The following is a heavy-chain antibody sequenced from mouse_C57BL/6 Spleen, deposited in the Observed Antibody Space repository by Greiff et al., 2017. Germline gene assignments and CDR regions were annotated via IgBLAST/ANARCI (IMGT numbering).Heavy chain of an antibody. CDR3: ARSAWGYAESGWYFDF. D-gene: IGHD2-2*01. J-gene: IGHJ1*03. V-gene: IGHV7-3*01. CDR1: GFTFTDYY. Sequence: EVKLVESGGGLVQPGGSLSLSCAASGFTFTDYYMRWVRQPPGKALEWLGFIRNKANGYTTEYRASVQGRFTISRDNSESILYLQMNALRAEDSATWYYARSAWGYAESGWYFDFWGTGTTVTVSS. CDR2: IRNKANGYTT.